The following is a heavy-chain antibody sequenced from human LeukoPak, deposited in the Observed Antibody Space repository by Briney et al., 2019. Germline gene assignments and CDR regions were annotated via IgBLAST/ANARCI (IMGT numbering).Heavy chain of an antibody. Sequence: SEKVSCKASGGTFSSYAISWVRQAPGQGLEWMGRIIPILGIANYAQKFQGRVTITADKSTSTAYMELSSLRSEDTAVYYCARGRRNWRVTTGYYYYGMDVWGQGTTVTVSS. J-gene: IGHJ6*02. CDR3: ARGRRNWRVTTGYYYYGMDV. CDR2: IIPILGIA. V-gene: IGHV1-69*04. D-gene: IGHD4-17*01. CDR1: GGTFSSYA.